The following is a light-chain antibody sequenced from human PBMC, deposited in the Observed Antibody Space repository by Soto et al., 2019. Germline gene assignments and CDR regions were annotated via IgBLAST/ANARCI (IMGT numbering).Light chain of an antibody. CDR2: WAS. CDR1: QSVLSSSNNKNY. J-gene: IGKJ5*01. Sequence: DIVMTQSPDSLAVSLGERATINCKSSQSVLSSSNNKNYLVWYQQKPGQSPKLLISWASTRASGVPDRFSGSGSGTDFTLTNSSLRAEHVAVYYCQQCYSYPITFGQWTRLEIK. V-gene: IGKV4-1*01. CDR3: QQCYSYPIT.